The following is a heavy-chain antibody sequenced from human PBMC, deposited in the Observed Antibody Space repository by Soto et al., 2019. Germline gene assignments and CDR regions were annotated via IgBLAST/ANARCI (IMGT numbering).Heavy chain of an antibody. CDR3: AKASFDIVVVPAAISSSGMDV. V-gene: IGHV3-7*03. CDR2: TNQDGSGK. J-gene: IGHJ6*03. CDR1: GFTFSDYW. D-gene: IGHD2-2*01. Sequence: GGSLRLSCAASGFTFSDYWMSWVRQAPGKGLEWVANTNQDGSGKYYVDSVKGRFTISRDNAKNTLYLQMNSLRAEDTAVYYCAKASFDIVVVPAAISSSGMDVWGKGTTVTVSS.